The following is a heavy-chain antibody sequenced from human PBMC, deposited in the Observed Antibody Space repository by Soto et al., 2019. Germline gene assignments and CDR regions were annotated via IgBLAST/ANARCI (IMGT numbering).Heavy chain of an antibody. CDR3: AREVVPAAMRYYYYYYMDV. V-gene: IGHV1-18*01. Sequence: QVQLVQSGAEVKKPGASVKVSCKASGYTFTSYGISWVRQAPGQGLEWMGWISAYNGNTNYAQKLQGRVTMTTDTATSTAYMELRSLRSDDTAVYYCAREVVPAAMRYYYYYYMDVWGKGTTVTVSS. D-gene: IGHD2-2*01. J-gene: IGHJ6*03. CDR1: GYTFTSYG. CDR2: ISAYNGNT.